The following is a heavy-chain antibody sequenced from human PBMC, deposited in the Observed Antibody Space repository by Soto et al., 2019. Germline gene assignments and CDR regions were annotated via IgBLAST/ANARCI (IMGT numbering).Heavy chain of an antibody. CDR1: GFTFSSYA. J-gene: IGHJ4*02. V-gene: IGHV3-23*01. Sequence: PGGSLRLSCAASGFTFSSYAMSWVRQAPGKGLEWVSAISGSGGSTYYADSVKGRFTISRDNSKNTLYLQMNSLRAEDTAVYYCAKDPYYYDSSGYYAPFDYWGQGTLVTVSS. CDR3: AKDPYYYDSSGYYAPFDY. D-gene: IGHD3-22*01. CDR2: ISGSGGST.